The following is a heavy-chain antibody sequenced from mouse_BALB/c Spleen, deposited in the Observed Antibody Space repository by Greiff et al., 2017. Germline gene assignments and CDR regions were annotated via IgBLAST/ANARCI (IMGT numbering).Heavy chain of an antibody. CDR2: IRSKSNNYAT. J-gene: IGHJ3*01. Sequence: EVKLMESGGGLVQPKGSLKLSCAASGFTFNTYAMNWVRQAPGKGLEWVARIRSKSNNYATYYADSVKDRFTISRDDSQSMLYLQMNNLKTEDTAMYYCVRPYYYGSSHLLAYWGQGTLVTVSA. CDR3: VRPYYYGSSHLLAY. V-gene: IGHV10-1*02. D-gene: IGHD1-1*01. CDR1: GFTFNTYA.